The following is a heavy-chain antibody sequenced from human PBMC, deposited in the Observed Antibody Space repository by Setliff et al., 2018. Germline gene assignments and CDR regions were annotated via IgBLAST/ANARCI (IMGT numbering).Heavy chain of an antibody. J-gene: IGHJ5*02. V-gene: IGHV4-59*03. Sequence: SETLSLTCTVSGGSFTTYYWSWIRQSPGKGLEWIGYIYYSGSTNYNPSLKSRFTISRDNAKNSLYLQMNSLRAEDTAVYYCVPGIATAGKVSWGQGTLVTVSS. CDR2: IYYSGST. CDR3: VPGIATAGKVS. CDR1: GGSFTTYY. D-gene: IGHD6-13*01.